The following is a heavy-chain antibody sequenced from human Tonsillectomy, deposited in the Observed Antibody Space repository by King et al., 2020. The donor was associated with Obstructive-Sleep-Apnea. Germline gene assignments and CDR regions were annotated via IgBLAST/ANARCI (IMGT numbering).Heavy chain of an antibody. J-gene: IGHJ4*02. D-gene: IGHD5-24*01. V-gene: IGHV4-30-4*01. CDR3: ARKGKWLQSLPFDY. CDR1: GGSISSGDYY. Sequence: VQLQESGPGLVKPSQTLSLTCTVSGGSISSGDYYWTWIRQPPGQGLEWIGYIYYSGSTYYNPSLKSRVTISLDTSKNQFSLKVNSMTDADTAVYYCARKGKWLQSLPFDYWGQGTLVTVSA. CDR2: IYYSGST.